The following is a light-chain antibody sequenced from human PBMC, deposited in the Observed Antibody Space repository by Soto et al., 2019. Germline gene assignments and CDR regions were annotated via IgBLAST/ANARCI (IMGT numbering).Light chain of an antibody. CDR3: QQRCTWPPT. CDR2: DAS. V-gene: IGKV3-11*01. J-gene: IGKJ5*01. CDR1: QSVDTY. Sequence: EIVLTQCPATLSLSPGESATLSCTTNQSVDTYFAWYQQKSGLAPRLLIHDASNSAIGSPARFSGRGSETYFSPTISSLEPEDFAIYFCQQRCTWPPTFGRGTRLVI.